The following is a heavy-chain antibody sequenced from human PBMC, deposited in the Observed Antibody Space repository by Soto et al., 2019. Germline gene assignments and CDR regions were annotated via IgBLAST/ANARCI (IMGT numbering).Heavy chain of an antibody. Sequence: QVQLVQSGAEVKKPGSSVKVSCKASGGTFSSYTISWVRQAPGQGLEWMGRIIPILGIANYAQKFQGRVTTTADKPKSTAYMELSSLRSEDPAVYYCAREYSSSSIDDDAYYFDYWGPGTLGTDSS. D-gene: IGHD6-6*01. CDR2: IIPILGIA. V-gene: IGHV1-69*08. CDR1: GGTFSSYT. J-gene: IGHJ4*02. CDR3: AREYSSSSIDDDAYYFDY.